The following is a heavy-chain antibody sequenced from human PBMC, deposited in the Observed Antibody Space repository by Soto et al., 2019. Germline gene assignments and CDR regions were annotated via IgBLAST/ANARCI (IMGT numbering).Heavy chain of an antibody. Sequence: GESLQISCKGSGYSFTSYWISWVRQMPGKGLEWIGMIDPSDSYTNYSPSFQGHVTISADKSISTAYLQWSSLKASDTAMYYCARLRSCSSTSCYTEADYYYGMDVWGQGTKVTVS. J-gene: IGHJ6*02. CDR2: IDPSDSYT. V-gene: IGHV5-10-1*01. D-gene: IGHD2-2*02. CDR1: GYSFTSYW. CDR3: ARLRSCSSTSCYTEADYYYGMDV.